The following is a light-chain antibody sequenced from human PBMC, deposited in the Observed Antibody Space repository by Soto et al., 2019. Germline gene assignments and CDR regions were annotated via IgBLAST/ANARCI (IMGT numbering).Light chain of an antibody. CDR2: GNT. Sequence: QSVLTQPPSVSGAPGQRVTISCNGSSSNIGANYDVHWYQQIPGTAPKVLIYGNTNRPSGVPDRFSASKSGTSASLAITGLQAEDEADYYCQSYDSSLSGFVFGSGTKLTVL. CDR3: QSYDSSLSGFV. V-gene: IGLV1-40*01. J-gene: IGLJ1*01. CDR1: SSNIGANYD.